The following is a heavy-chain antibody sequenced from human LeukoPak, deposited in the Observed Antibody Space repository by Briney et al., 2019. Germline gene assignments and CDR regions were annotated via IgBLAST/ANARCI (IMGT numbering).Heavy chain of an antibody. CDR3: ARDRYFIGFDY. J-gene: IGHJ4*02. Sequence: SETLSLTCSVSGGSISSGDYYWSWIRQPPGKGLEWIGHIYYSGTTDYNPTLRSRVSISVDTSKNQFSLKLSSVTAADTAAYYCARDRYFIGFDYWGQGTLVTVSS. CDR1: GGSISSGDYY. CDR2: IYYSGTT. V-gene: IGHV4-30-4*01. D-gene: IGHD3-9*01.